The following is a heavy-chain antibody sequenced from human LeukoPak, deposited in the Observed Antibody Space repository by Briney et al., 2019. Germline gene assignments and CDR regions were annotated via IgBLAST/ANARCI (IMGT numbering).Heavy chain of an antibody. D-gene: IGHD2-2*01. V-gene: IGHV3-11*01. J-gene: IGHJ6*02. CDR2: ISSSGSTI. CDR3: ARDAKDIVVVPAAMRVYYYYGMDV. Sequence: GGSLRLSCAASGFTFSDYYMSWIRQAPGKGLEWVSYISSSGSTIYYADSVKGRFTISRDNAKNSLYLQMNSLRAEDTAVYYCARDAKDIVVVPAAMRVYYYYGMDVWGQVTTVTVSS. CDR1: GFTFSDYY.